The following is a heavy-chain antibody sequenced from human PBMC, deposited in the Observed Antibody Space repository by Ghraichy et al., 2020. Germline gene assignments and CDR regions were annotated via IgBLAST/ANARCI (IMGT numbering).Heavy chain of an antibody. CDR3: ARVSSGYDFWSGYYTGFDY. CDR1: GGSISSYY. V-gene: IGHV4-59*01. CDR2: IYYSGST. D-gene: IGHD3-3*01. Sequence: SETLSLTCTVSGGSISSYYWSWIRQPPGKGLEWIGYIYYSGSTNYNPSLKSRVTISVDTSKNQFSLKLSSVTAADTAVYYCARVSSGYDFWSGYYTGFDYWGQGTLVTVSS. J-gene: IGHJ4*02.